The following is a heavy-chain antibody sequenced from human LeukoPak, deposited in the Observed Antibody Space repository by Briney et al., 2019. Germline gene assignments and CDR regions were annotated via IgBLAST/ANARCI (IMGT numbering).Heavy chain of an antibody. Sequence: SETLSLTCTVPGGSISSSSYYWGWIRQPPGKGLEWIGSIYYSGSTYYNPSLKSRVTISVDTSKNQFSLKLSSVTAADTAVYYCARQRGYYDSSGYSDYWGQGTLVTVSS. CDR3: ARQRGYYDSSGYSDY. V-gene: IGHV4-39*01. J-gene: IGHJ4*02. D-gene: IGHD3-22*01. CDR2: IYYSGST. CDR1: GGSISSSSYY.